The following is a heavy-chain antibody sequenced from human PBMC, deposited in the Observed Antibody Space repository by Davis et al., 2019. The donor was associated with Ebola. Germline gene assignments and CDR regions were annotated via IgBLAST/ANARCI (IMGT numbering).Heavy chain of an antibody. CDR3: AREGATTHDAFDI. V-gene: IGHV3-11*01. CDR1: GFTFSNYY. CDR2: ISSSGNTI. D-gene: IGHD1-26*01. Sequence: GGSLTLSCAASGFTFSNYYMSWIRQAPGKGLEWVSYISSSGNTIYYADPVKGRFTISRDNAKNSLYLQMNSLRAEDTAVYYCAREGATTHDAFDIWGQGTMVTVSS. J-gene: IGHJ3*02.